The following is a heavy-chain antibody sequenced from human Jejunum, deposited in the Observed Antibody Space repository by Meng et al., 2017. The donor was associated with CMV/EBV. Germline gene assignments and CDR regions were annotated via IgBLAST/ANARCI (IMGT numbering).Heavy chain of an antibody. CDR1: W. D-gene: IGHD3-22*01. CDR2: INRDGTST. CDR3: AKERRLGSTYYFDSSGYYFDS. J-gene: IGHJ4*02. Sequence: WMHWVRQAPGKGLVWVSRINRDGTSTTYADSVRGRFTSSRDNSKNTLYLQMNRLRAEDTAVYYCAKERRLGSTYYFDSSGYYFDSWGQGSLVTVSS. V-gene: IGHV3-74*01.